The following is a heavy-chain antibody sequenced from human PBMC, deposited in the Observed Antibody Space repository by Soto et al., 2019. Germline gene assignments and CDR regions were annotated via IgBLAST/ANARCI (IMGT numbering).Heavy chain of an antibody. J-gene: IGHJ4*02. V-gene: IGHV4-59*01. CDR2: INYSGRT. CDR3: ARYAGSSWFDY. CDR1: GVSISTYY. Sequence: SDTLSLTCTVSGVSISTYYWSWIRQPPGKGLEWIGYINYSGRTNYNPSLKSRVTMSLDTSKNQFSLKLRSVTAADTAVFYCARYAGSSWFDYWGQGTLVTVSS. D-gene: IGHD6-13*01.